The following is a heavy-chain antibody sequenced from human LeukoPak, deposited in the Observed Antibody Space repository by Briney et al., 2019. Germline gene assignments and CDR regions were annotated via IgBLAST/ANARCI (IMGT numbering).Heavy chain of an antibody. Sequence: ASETLSLTCTISGGSVSDYYWSWIRQSPGKGLEWIGYIYYTGSTTYNPSLKSRVTISVDTSKNQFSLKLSSVTAADTAVYYCTVVVVAATSSVAFDIWGQGTMVTVSS. J-gene: IGHJ3*02. D-gene: IGHD2-15*01. CDR1: GGSVSDYY. CDR2: IYYTGST. V-gene: IGHV4-59*02. CDR3: TVVVVAATSSVAFDI.